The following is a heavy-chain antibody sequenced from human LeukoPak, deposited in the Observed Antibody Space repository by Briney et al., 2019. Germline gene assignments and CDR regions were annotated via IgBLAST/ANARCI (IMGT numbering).Heavy chain of an antibody. CDR3: ARDHVIKQAPPGY. CDR2: IPYDVSNK. J-gene: IGHJ4*02. CDR1: GFTFSSYG. Sequence: GRSLILSCAASGFTFSSYGMHWVRQAPGKGLEWLAVIPYDVSNKYYADSVKGRFTISRDNSKNTLYLQMNSLRAADTAVYYCARDHVIKQAPPGYWGQGTLVTVSS. D-gene: IGHD3-10*01. V-gene: IGHV3-30*03.